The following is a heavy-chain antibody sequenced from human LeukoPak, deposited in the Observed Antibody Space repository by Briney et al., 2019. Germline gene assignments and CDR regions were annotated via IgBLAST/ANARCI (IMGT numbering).Heavy chain of an antibody. Sequence: SETLSLTCAVYGGSFSGYYWSWIRQPPGKGLEWIGEINHSGSTNYNPSLKSRVTISVDTSKNQFSLKLSSVTAADTAVYYCARRLRGNYYGSGSSPITLQQPVMDVWGKGTTVTISS. J-gene: IGHJ6*04. V-gene: IGHV4-34*01. CDR2: INHSGST. CDR1: GGSFSGYY. D-gene: IGHD3-10*01. CDR3: ARRLRGNYYGSGSSPITLQQPVMDV.